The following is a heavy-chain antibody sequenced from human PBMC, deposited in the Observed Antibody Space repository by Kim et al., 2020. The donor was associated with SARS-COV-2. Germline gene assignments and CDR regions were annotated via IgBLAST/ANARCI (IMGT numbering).Heavy chain of an antibody. CDR1: GYTFTSYG. CDR3: ARVGIFGVVTAYFDY. Sequence: ASVKVSCKASGYTFTSYGISWVRQAPEQGLEWMGWISAYNGNTNYAQKLQGRVTMTTDTSTSTAYMELRSLRSDDTAVYYCARVGIFGVVTAYFDYWGQRTLVTVSS. J-gene: IGHJ4*02. V-gene: IGHV1-18*04. CDR2: ISAYNGNT. D-gene: IGHD3-3*01.